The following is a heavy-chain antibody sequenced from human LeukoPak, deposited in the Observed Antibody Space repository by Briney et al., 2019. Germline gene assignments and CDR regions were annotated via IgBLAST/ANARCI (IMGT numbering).Heavy chain of an antibody. CDR3: ARGRPWYSSSSLGY. D-gene: IGHD6-13*01. Sequence: PSETLSLTCAVYGGSFSGYYWSWIRQPPGKGQEWIGEINHSGSTNYNPSLKSRVTISVDTSKNQFSLKLSSVTAADTAVYYCARGRPWYSSSSLGYWGQGTLVTVSS. J-gene: IGHJ4*02. CDR1: GGSFSGYY. CDR2: INHSGST. V-gene: IGHV4-34*01.